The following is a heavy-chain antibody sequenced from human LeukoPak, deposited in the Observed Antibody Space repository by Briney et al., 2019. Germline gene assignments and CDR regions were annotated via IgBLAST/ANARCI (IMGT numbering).Heavy chain of an antibody. CDR2: IYPADSDT. CDR3: ARQSRDGSKTRGYFFDY. Sequence: GGSLQISCQVSGCIFTNYWIGWVRQMPGKGLESMGIIYPADSDTTYSPSFQGQVTISVDKSISTVFLQWSSLKASDTAMYYCARQSRDGSKTRGYFFDYWGQGTLVTVSS. V-gene: IGHV5-51*01. CDR1: GCIFTNYW. D-gene: IGHD3-10*01. J-gene: IGHJ4*02.